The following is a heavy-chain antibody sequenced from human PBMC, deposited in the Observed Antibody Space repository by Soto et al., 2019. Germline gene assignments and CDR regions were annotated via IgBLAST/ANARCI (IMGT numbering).Heavy chain of an antibody. CDR3: AHKGGRGAAMDV. D-gene: IGHD2-15*01. J-gene: IGHJ6*02. Sequence: QITLKESGPTLVEPTQTLTLTCTFSGFSLSTSGVGVAWIRQPPGKALEWLALIYWDGDERYSPSLKSRLTITKDTSKNQLVLTMTNMDPVDTATYYCAHKGGRGAAMDVWGQGTTVTVSS. CDR2: IYWDGDE. V-gene: IGHV2-5*02. CDR1: GFSLSTSGVG.